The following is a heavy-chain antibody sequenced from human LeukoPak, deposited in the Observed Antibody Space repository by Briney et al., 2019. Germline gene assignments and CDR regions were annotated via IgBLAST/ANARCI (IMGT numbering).Heavy chain of an antibody. J-gene: IGHJ4*02. Sequence: GGSLRLSCAASGFTFSSYSMNWVRQAPGKELEWVSSISSSSSYIYYADSVKGRFTISRDNAKNSLYLQMNSLRAEDTAVYYCAREEYYYGSGSYPFDYWGQGTLVTVSS. V-gene: IGHV3-21*01. D-gene: IGHD3-10*01. CDR3: AREEYYYGSGSYPFDY. CDR2: ISSSSSYI. CDR1: GFTFSSYS.